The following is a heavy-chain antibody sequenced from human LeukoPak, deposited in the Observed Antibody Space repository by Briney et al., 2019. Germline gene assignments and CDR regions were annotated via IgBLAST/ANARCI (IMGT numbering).Heavy chain of an antibody. J-gene: IGHJ5*02. CDR1: GYTFTGYY. D-gene: IGHD4-17*01. CDR2: INPNSGGT. V-gene: IGHV1-2*02. Sequence: ASVKVSCKASGYTFTGYYMHWVRQAPGQGLEWMGWINPNSGGTNYAQKFQGRVTMTRDTSISTAYMELSRLRSDDTGVYYCARDDSSCDYRCPWFDPWGQGTLVTVSS. CDR3: ARDDSSCDYRCPWFDP.